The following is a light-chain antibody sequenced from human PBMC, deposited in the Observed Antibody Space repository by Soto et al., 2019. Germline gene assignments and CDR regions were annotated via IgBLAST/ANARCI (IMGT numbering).Light chain of an antibody. CDR1: SNDVGGYNY. V-gene: IGLV2-8*01. CDR2: EVT. J-gene: IGLJ1*01. Sequence: QSALTQPPSASGSPGQSVTISCTGTSNDVGGYNYVSWYQQHPGKAPKLIIYEVTKRPSGVPDRFSGSKSGNTASLTVSGLQTEDEADYYCCSYEDSNIYVFGTGTKLTVL. CDR3: CSYEDSNIYV.